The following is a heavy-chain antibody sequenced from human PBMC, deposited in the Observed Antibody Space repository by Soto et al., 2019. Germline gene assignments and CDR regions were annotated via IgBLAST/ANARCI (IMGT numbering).Heavy chain of an antibody. CDR1: GYSISSGYY. V-gene: IGHV4-38-2*02. CDR3: ARELERIDY. Sequence: LSLTCAVSGYSISSGYYWGWIRQPPGKGLEWIGSIYHSGSTYYNPSLKSRVTISVDTSKNQFSLKLSSVDAADTAVYYCARELERIDYWGQGTLVTVSS. J-gene: IGHJ4*02. D-gene: IGHD1-1*01. CDR2: IYHSGST.